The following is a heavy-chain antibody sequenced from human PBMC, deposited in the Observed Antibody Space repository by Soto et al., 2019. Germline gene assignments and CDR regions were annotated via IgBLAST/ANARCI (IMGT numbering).Heavy chain of an antibody. CDR3: ARGQYQLLYDYYGMDA. D-gene: IGHD2-2*02. J-gene: IGHJ6*02. CDR1: GFTVSSNY. V-gene: IGHV3-53*01. CDR2: IYSGGST. Sequence: SLILSCAASGFTVSSNYMSWVRQAPGKGLEWVSVIYSGGSTYYADSVKGRFTISRDNSKNTLYLQMNSLRAEDTAVYYCARGQYQLLYDYYGMDAWGQGTTVTVSS.